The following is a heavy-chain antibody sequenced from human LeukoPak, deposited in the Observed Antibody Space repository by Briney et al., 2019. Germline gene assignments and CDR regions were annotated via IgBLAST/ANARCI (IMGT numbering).Heavy chain of an antibody. Sequence: SETLSLTCAVYGGSFSGYYWSWIRQPPGKGLEWIGEINHSGSTNYNPSLKSRVTISVDTSKSQFSLKLSSVTAADTAVYYCARGLGVYYYYYYMDVWGKGTTVTVSS. CDR2: INHSGST. CDR1: GGSFSGYY. J-gene: IGHJ6*03. V-gene: IGHV4-34*01. D-gene: IGHD3-3*01. CDR3: ARGLGVYYYYYYMDV.